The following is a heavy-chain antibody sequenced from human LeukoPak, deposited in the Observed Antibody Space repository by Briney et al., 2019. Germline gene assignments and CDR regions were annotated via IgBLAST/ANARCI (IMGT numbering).Heavy chain of an antibody. J-gene: IGHJ4*02. V-gene: IGHV3-23*01. Sequence: TGGSLRLSCAASGFTFRSYAMSWVRQAPGKGLEWVSAISGSGSSTYYADSVKGRFTTSRDNSKNTLYLQMNSLRAEDTAVYYCAKDRHDILTGPPDYWGQGTLVTVSS. D-gene: IGHD3-9*01. CDR1: GFTFRSYA. CDR2: ISGSGSST. CDR3: AKDRHDILTGPPDY.